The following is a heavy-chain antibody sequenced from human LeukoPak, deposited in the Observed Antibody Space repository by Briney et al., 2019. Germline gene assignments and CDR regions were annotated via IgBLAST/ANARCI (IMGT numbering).Heavy chain of an antibody. Sequence: GGSLRLSCAASGFSFTTYWMGWVRQAPGKGLEWVANINQDESSQYYVDAVGGRFTISRDNAKNSLNLQMNSLRAEDTAVYYCAREGSSWYYPLFGWFDPWGQGTLVTVSS. CDR1: GFSFTTYW. D-gene: IGHD6-13*01. CDR2: INQDESSQ. CDR3: AREGSSWYYPLFGWFDP. J-gene: IGHJ5*02. V-gene: IGHV3-7*01.